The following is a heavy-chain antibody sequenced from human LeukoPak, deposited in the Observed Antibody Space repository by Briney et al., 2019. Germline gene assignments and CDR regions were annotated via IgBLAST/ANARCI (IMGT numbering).Heavy chain of an antibody. D-gene: IGHD5-12*01. Sequence: SETLSLTCTVSGGSISSYYWSWIRQPPGKGLEWIGYIYYSGSTNYNPSHKSRVTISVDTSKNQFSLKLSSVTAADTAVYYCARERRGYSGYPRMDVWGQGTTVTVSS. CDR1: GGSISSYY. CDR3: ARERRGYSGYPRMDV. CDR2: IYYSGST. J-gene: IGHJ6*02. V-gene: IGHV4-59*01.